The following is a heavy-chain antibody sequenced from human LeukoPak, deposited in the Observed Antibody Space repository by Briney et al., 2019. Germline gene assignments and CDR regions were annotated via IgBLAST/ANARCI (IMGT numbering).Heavy chain of an antibody. CDR3: AKEPTAVVRSDY. CDR1: GFTFNSYG. V-gene: IGHV3-30*18. J-gene: IGHJ4*02. Sequence: GRSLRLSCAASGFTFNSYGMHWVRQAPGKGLEWVAVVSYDGSNTYYADSVKGRFTISRDNSKNTLYLQMNSLRAEDTAIYYCAKEPTAVVRSDYWGQGTLVTVSS. D-gene: IGHD2-2*01. CDR2: VSYDGSNT.